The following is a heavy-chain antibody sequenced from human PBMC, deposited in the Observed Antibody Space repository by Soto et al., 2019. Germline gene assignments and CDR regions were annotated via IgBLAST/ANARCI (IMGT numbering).Heavy chain of an antibody. D-gene: IGHD3-10*01. V-gene: IGHV1-3*01. J-gene: IGHJ3*02. CDR2: INAGNGNT. CDR3: ARVVLDGSGIIGAPDAFDI. Sequence: ASVKVSCKASGYTFTSYAMHWVRQAPGQRLEWMGWINAGNGNTKYSQKFQGRVTITRDTSASTAYMELSSLRSEDTAVYYCARVVLDGSGIIGAPDAFDIWGQGTMVTVSS. CDR1: GYTFTSYA.